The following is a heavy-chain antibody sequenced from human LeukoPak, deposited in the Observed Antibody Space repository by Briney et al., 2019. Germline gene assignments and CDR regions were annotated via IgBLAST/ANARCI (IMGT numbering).Heavy chain of an antibody. CDR3: AKAGYSSGWYFDY. V-gene: IGHV3-30*18. Sequence: GRSLGLSCAASGFTFSSYGMHWVRQAPGKGLEWVAVISYDGSNKYYADSVKGRFTISRDNSKNTLYLQMNSLRAEDTAVYYCAKAGYSSGWYFDYWGQGTPVTVSS. CDR1: GFTFSSYG. J-gene: IGHJ4*02. D-gene: IGHD6-19*01. CDR2: ISYDGSNK.